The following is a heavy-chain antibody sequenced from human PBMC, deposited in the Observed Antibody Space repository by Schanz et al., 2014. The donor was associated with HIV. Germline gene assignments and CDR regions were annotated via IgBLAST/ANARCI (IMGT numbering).Heavy chain of an antibody. V-gene: IGHV1-2*02. J-gene: IGHJ5*02. CDR3: ARENWHYDH. Sequence: QVQLLQSGAEVVKPGASVKVSCKTSGYTFTTYYLHWVRQAPGQGLEWMRRIRPDSGDTYSAQKFDGRFTMTRDTSVSTYYMELSSMRSDDTAVYFCARENWHYDHWGQGTLVTVSS. D-gene: IGHD1-7*01. CDR1: GYTFTTYY. CDR2: IRPDSGDT.